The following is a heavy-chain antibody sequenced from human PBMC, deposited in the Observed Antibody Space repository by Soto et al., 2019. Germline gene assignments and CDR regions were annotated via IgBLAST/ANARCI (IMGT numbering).Heavy chain of an antibody. CDR2: ISISGTTT. CDR1: GFTFSSYG. V-gene: IGHV3-48*02. CDR3: ERDGYCVSSRCSFLPDV. Sequence: EVQLVESGGDLVQPGGSLRLSCVASGFTFSSYGMNWVRQGPGKGLEWLSFISISGTTTYYADSVKGRFTNSRDNAKNSLYLQMNSLRDEDMAVYYCERDGYCVSSRCSFLPDVWGQGTTVTVSS. J-gene: IGHJ6*02. D-gene: IGHD2-2*03.